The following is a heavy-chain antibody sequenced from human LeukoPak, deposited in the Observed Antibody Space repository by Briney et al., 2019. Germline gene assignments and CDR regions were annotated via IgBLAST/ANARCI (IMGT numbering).Heavy chain of an antibody. CDR3: AKAPTFAGFYFDY. CDR2: ISGSGGST. CDR1: GFTFSSYA. Sequence: GGSLRLSCAASGFTFSSYAVSWVRQAPGKGLEWVSAISGSGGSTYYADSAKGRFTISRDNSKNTLYLQMNSLRAEDTAVYYCAKAPTFAGFYFDYWGQGTLVTVSS. J-gene: IGHJ4*02. V-gene: IGHV3-23*01. D-gene: IGHD3-10*02.